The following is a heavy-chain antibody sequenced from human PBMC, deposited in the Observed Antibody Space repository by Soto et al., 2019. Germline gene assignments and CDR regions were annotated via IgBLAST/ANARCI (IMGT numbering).Heavy chain of an antibody. CDR3: TRGTSTSWFDP. V-gene: IGHV1-2*02. CDR1: GYTFTANY. D-gene: IGHD2-2*01. CDR2: MNTRTGGT. J-gene: IGHJ5*02. Sequence: QVQLVQSGAEVKKPGASVKVSCRASGYTFTANYIHWVRQAPGQGLEWMGWMNTRTGGTMYGERLKGRVTMTRDTSISTAYMELSTLRSDNTAMYYCTRGTSTSWFDPWGQGTLVTI.